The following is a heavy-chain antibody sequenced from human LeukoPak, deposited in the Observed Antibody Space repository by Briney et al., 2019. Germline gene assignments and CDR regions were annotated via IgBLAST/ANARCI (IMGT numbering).Heavy chain of an antibody. Sequence: GTSVKVSCKASGYTFTGYYMHWVRQAPGQGLEWMGWINPNSGGTNYAQKFQGRVTMTRDTSISTAYMELSRVGSNDTAVYYCARGGGWAYCSSTSCLFLHYWGQGTLVTVSS. CDR1: GYTFTGYY. V-gene: IGHV1-2*02. J-gene: IGHJ4*02. CDR3: ARGGGWAYCSSTSCLFLHY. D-gene: IGHD2-2*01. CDR2: INPNSGGT.